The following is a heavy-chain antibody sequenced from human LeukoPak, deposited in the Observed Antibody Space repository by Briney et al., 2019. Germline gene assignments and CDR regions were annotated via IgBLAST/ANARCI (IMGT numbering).Heavy chain of an antibody. J-gene: IGHJ4*02. D-gene: IGHD4-23*01. Sequence: PGGSLRLSCAASGFTFSSYAMSWVRQAPGKGLEWVSAISGSGGSTYYADSVKGRFTISRDNSKNTLYLQMNSLRAEDTAVYYCARYSTVVTRAFDYWGQGTLVTVSS. CDR1: GFTFSSYA. CDR3: ARYSTVVTRAFDY. V-gene: IGHV3-23*01. CDR2: ISGSGGST.